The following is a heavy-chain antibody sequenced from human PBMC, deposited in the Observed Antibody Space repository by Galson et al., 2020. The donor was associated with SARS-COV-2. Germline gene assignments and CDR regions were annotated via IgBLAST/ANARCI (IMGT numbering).Heavy chain of an antibody. CDR3: ARDPPWQYSDGNNY. V-gene: IGHV1-2*02. D-gene: IGHD2-21*01. Sequence: APVKVSCRTSGYTFTGYYIHWVRQAPGQGFEWLGWVNPNSGDTMYAQNFQGRVSMTRDTSINTAYMEIGSLRSDDTAVYYCARDPPWQYSDGNNYWGQGTLVSVSS. CDR1: GYTFTGYY. J-gene: IGHJ1*01. CDR2: VNPNSGDT.